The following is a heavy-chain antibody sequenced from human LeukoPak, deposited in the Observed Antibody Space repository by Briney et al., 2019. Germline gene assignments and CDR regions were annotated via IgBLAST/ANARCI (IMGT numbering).Heavy chain of an antibody. CDR2: ISGDGVST. Sequence: GGSLRLSCVASGLPIADFAMHWVRQAPGKGLEWVTLISGDGVSTFYADSVKGRFSISRDNSKNSLSLEMNSLRTEDTAMYYCARESGKFDYWGQGTLVAVSS. CDR3: ARESGKFDY. J-gene: IGHJ4*02. CDR1: GLPIADFA. V-gene: IGHV3-43*02.